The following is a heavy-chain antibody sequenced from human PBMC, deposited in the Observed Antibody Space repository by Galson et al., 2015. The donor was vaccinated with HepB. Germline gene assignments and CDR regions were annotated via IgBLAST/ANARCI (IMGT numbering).Heavy chain of an antibody. J-gene: IGHJ4*02. CDR2: ISSGSSYI. Sequence: SLRLSCADSGSTLSKYDMHWVRQAPGKGLEWVSFISSGSSYIYYAESVKGRFTISRDNARNSLYLQMNSLTAEDTALYYCARDWNWGLDYWGQGTLVTVSS. CDR1: GSTLSKYD. CDR3: ARDWNWGLDY. D-gene: IGHD7-27*01. V-gene: IGHV3-21*04.